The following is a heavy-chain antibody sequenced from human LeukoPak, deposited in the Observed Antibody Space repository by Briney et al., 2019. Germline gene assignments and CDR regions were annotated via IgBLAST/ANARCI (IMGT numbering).Heavy chain of an antibody. J-gene: IGHJ4*02. CDR2: IKSKTDGGTT. Sequence: AGGSLRLSCAASGFTVSSNYMSWVRQAPGKGLEWVGRIKSKTDGGTTDYAAPVKGRFTISRDDSKNTLYLQMNSLKTEDTAVYYCTTGLLYGDYKGEDYWGQGTLVTVYS. CDR3: TTGLLYGDYKGEDY. CDR1: GFTVSSNY. D-gene: IGHD4-17*01. V-gene: IGHV3-15*01.